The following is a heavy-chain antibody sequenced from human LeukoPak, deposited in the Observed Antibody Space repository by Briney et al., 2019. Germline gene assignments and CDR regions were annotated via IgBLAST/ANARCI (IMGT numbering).Heavy chain of an antibody. CDR2: IYYSGST. CDR1: RGSISGSIRSYY. V-gene: IGHV4-39*01. Sequence: PSETLSLTCTVFRGSISGSIRSYYWSWLRQPPGKGLEWIGSIYYSGSTYYNPSLKSRVTISVDTSKNQFSLKLSSVTAADTAVYYCARRKNSDTAMVITWYFDYWGQGTLVTVSS. J-gene: IGHJ4*02. CDR3: ARRKNSDTAMVITWYFDY. D-gene: IGHD5-18*01.